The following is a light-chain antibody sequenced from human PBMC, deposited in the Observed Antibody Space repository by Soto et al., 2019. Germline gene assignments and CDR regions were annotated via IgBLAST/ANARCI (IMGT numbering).Light chain of an antibody. Sequence: DIQMTQSPSTLSASVGERVTITCRASQSISSWLAWYQQKPGKAPKLLIYKASSLESGVPSRFSGSGSGTEFTLTISSLQPDDFATYYCQQYNSYRTFGQGTRLEI. CDR2: KAS. J-gene: IGKJ5*01. CDR1: QSISSW. V-gene: IGKV1-5*03. CDR3: QQYNSYRT.